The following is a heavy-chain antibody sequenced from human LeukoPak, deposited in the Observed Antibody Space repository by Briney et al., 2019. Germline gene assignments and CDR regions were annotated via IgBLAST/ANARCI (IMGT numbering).Heavy chain of an antibody. D-gene: IGHD4-23*01. CDR1: GGTFSSYA. V-gene: IGHV1-69*13. CDR2: IIPIFGTA. CDR3: ARKSTTVVTPPYYYYGMDV. Sequence: ASVKVSCKASGGTFSSYAISWVRQAPGQGLEWMGGIIPIFGTANYAQKSQGRVTITADESTSTAYMELSSLRSEDTAVYYCARKSTTVVTPPYYYYGMDVWGQGTTVTVSS. J-gene: IGHJ6*02.